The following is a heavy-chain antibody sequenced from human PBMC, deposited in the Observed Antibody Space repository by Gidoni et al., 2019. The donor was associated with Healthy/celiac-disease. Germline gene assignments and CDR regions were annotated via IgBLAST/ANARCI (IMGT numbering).Heavy chain of an antibody. Sequence: EVQLLESGGGLVQPGGSLRLSCAASGFTFSSYDMRWVRQAPGKGLEWVSAISGSGGSTYYADSVKGRFTISRDNSKNTLYLQMNSLRAEDTAVYYCAKDHQGIVAAPFDYWGQGTLVTVSS. V-gene: IGHV3-23*01. D-gene: IGHD3-22*01. CDR2: ISGSGGST. J-gene: IGHJ4*02. CDR1: GFTFSSYD. CDR3: AKDHQGIVAAPFDY.